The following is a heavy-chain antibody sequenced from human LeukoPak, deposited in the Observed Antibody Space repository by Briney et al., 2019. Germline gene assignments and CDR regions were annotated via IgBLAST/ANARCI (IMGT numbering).Heavy chain of an antibody. CDR3: ARDRRVTMIVVVTEMVDV. CDR2: IIPIFGTA. J-gene: IGHJ6*02. CDR1: GGTFSSYA. Sequence: ASVKVSCKASGGTFSSYAISWVRQAPGQGLEWMGGIIPIFGTANYAQKFQGRVTITADESTSTAYMELSSLRSEDTAVYYCARDRRVTMIVVVTEMVDVWGQGTTVTVSS. D-gene: IGHD3-22*01. V-gene: IGHV1-69*13.